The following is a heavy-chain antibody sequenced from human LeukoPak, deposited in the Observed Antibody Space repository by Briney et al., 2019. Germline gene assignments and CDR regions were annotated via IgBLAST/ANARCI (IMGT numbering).Heavy chain of an antibody. CDR2: ISSSSTYT. D-gene: IGHD6-19*01. J-gene: IGHJ4*02. CDR3: ARAVAVDY. Sequence: PGGSLRLSCAASGFTFSDYYMSWIRQAPGKGLEWVSYISSSSTYTKYADSVMGRFTISGDNAKNSLYLQMNSLRAEDTAVYYCARAVAVDYWGQGILVTVSS. CDR1: GFTFSDYY. V-gene: IGHV3-11*06.